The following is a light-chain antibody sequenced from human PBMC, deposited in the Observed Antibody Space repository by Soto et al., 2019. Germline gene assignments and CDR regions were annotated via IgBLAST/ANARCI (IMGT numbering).Light chain of an antibody. CDR2: GAS. CDR3: HQYGACPHWT. V-gene: IGKV3-20*01. J-gene: IGKJ1*01. Sequence: EILLTQSPCNLSSSPGERATISCRASQSVSGSYLAWYQQNPGQAPRLLIYGASRRSTGIPDRCSGSGSGPDDSLTISSLEHADDAVYYCHQYGACPHWTFGQGTKVDIK. CDR1: QSVSGSY.